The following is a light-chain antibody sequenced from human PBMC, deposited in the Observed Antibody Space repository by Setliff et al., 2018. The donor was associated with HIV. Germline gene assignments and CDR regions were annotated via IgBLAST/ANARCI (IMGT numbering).Light chain of an antibody. CDR1: SSDVGSYNL. CDR3: CSYAGSGTYV. V-gene: IGLV2-23*02. Sequence: QSVLPQPASVSGSPGQSITISCTGTSSDVGSYNLVSWYQQHPGKAPKLMIYDVSKRPSGVSNRFSGSKSGNTASLTISGLQAEDEADYYCCSYAGSGTYVFGTGTKVTVL. CDR2: DVS. J-gene: IGLJ1*01.